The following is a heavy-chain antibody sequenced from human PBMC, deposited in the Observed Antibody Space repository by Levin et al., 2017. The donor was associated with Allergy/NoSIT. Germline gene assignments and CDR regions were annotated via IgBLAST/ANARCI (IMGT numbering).Heavy chain of an antibody. CDR2: VSSSNGNG. CDR1: DDIFSNHH. Sequence: PMASVKVSCKAYDDIFSNHHITWVRQAPGQGLEWMGSVSSSNGNGNYGPKFQGRVIMTTDMSTTTAYMELRGLTSDDTAVYYCARVRRRKAAGLSYWYSGMDVWGQGTTVVVSS. CDR3: ARVRRRKAAGLSYWYSGMDV. J-gene: IGHJ6*02. D-gene: IGHD2-8*02. V-gene: IGHV1-18*01.